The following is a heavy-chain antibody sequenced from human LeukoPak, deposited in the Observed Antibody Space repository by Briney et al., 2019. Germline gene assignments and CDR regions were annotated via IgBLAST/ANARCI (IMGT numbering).Heavy chain of an antibody. J-gene: IGHJ4*02. CDR3: ARPEQSDY. D-gene: IGHD6-19*01. CDR2: INHSGST. V-gene: IGHV4-34*01. Sequence: SETLSLTCTVSGGSISSYYWSWIRQPPGKGLEWIGEINHSGSTNYNPSLKSRVTISVDTSKNQFSLKLSSVTAADTAVYYCARPEQSDYWGQGTLVTVSS. CDR1: GGSISSYY.